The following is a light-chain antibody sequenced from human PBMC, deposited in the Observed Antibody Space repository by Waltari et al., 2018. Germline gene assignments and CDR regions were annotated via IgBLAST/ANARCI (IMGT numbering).Light chain of an antibody. CDR3: SSYTSSC. Sequence: QSALTQPASVSGSPGQSITISCTGTSSDVGGYNYVSWYQQHPGKAPKLMIYEVSNRPSGGSNRVSGSKAGNTASLTISVLQAEDEADYYCSSYTSSCFGGGTKLTVL. V-gene: IGLV2-14*01. CDR1: SSDVGGYNY. CDR2: EVS. J-gene: IGLJ2*01.